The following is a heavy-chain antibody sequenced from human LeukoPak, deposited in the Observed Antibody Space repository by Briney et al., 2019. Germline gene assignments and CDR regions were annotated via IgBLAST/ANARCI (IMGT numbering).Heavy chain of an antibody. V-gene: IGHV3-53*01. CDR1: GFTVSSNY. Sequence: GGSLRLSCAASGFTVSSNYMNWVRQAPGKGLEWVSVIYNAVTIHYADSVKGRFTISSDNSKNTVYLLMNSLRAEDTAVYYCILTTVTTSVEYWGQGTLVTVSS. J-gene: IGHJ4*02. D-gene: IGHD4-17*01. CDR2: IYNAVTI. CDR3: ILTTVTTSVEY.